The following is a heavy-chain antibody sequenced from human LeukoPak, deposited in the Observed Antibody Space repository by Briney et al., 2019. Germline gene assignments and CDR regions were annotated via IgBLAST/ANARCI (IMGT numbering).Heavy chain of an antibody. V-gene: IGHV3-48*04. CDR1: GFTFSSYS. Sequence: GGSLRLSCAASGFTFSSYSMNWVRQAPGKGLEWVSYISSGSSTIYYADSVKGRFTISRDNAKNSLYLQMNSLRAEDTAVYYCAAYYDSSGYPPYYYYGMDVWGQGTTVTVSS. J-gene: IGHJ6*02. D-gene: IGHD3-22*01. CDR2: ISSGSSTI. CDR3: AAYYDSSGYPPYYYYGMDV.